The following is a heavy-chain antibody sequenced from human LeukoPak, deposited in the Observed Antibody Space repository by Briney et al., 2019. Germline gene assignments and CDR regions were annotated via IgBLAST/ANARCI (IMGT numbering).Heavy chain of an antibody. D-gene: IGHD3-16*02. J-gene: IGHJ3*02. Sequence: GASVKVSCNVSGYTFTGYYMHWVRQAPGQGLEWMGRINPNSGGTNYAQKFQGRVTMTRDTSISTAYMELSRLRSDDTAVYYCASGSGLRLGELSSDAFDIWGQGTMVTVSS. CDR1: GYTFTGYY. CDR2: INPNSGGT. CDR3: ASGSGLRLGELSSDAFDI. V-gene: IGHV1-2*06.